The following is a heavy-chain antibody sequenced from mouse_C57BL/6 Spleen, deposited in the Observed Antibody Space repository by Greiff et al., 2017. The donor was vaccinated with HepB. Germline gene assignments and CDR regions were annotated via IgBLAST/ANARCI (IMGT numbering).Heavy chain of an antibody. D-gene: IGHD2-2*01. CDR2: MWSGGST. V-gene: IGHV2-5*01. Sequence: QVQLQQSGPGLVQPSQSLSITCTASGFSLTSYGVHWVRQSPGKGLEWLGVMWSGGSTDYHAAFMSRVNITKDNSKSQVFFKMHSLQADDTAIYYCAPSTRVTDYYAMDYWGQGTSVTVSS. CDR1: GFSLTSYG. J-gene: IGHJ4*01. CDR3: APSTRVTDYYAMDY.